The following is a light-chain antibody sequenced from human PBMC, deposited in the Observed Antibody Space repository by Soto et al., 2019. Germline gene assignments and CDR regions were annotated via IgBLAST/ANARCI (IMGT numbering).Light chain of an antibody. Sequence: EIVLTQSPATLSVSPGRSATLSCMASQSISSNLAWYQQKPGQAPRLLIYAASTRATDIPARFSGSGSGTEFTLTISSLQSEDFAIYYCQQYNNWTITFGQGTRLEIK. V-gene: IGKV3-15*01. CDR2: AAS. CDR1: QSISSN. CDR3: QQYNNWTIT. J-gene: IGKJ5*01.